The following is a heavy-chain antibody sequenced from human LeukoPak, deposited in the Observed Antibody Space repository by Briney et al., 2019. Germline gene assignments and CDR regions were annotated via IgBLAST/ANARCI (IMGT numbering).Heavy chain of an antibody. V-gene: IGHV3-33*01. CDR3: VRESIRGTRDFDY. D-gene: IGHD2-21*01. CDR2: IWYDGSNK. J-gene: IGHJ4*02. Sequence: PGGSLRLSCAASGFTFSSYGMHWVRQAPGKGLEWVAVIWYDGSNKYYADSVKGRFTISRDNAENSLYLQMNSLRAEDTAVYYCVRESIRGTRDFDYWGQGTLVTASS. CDR1: GFTFSSYG.